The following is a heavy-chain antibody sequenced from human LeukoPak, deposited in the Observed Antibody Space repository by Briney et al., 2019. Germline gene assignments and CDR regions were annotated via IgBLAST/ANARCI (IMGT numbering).Heavy chain of an antibody. V-gene: IGHV4-59*01. CDR3: ARDVNYDLLTDYWFFDL. D-gene: IGHD3-9*01. CDR2: IHYSGST. Sequence: SETLSLTCTVSGGSISSYYWSWIRQPPGKGLEWIGYIHYSGSTNYNPSLKSRVSISVDTSKNQFSLKLSSVTAADTAVYYCARDVNYDLLTDYWFFDLWGRGTLVTVSS. CDR1: GGSISSYY. J-gene: IGHJ2*01.